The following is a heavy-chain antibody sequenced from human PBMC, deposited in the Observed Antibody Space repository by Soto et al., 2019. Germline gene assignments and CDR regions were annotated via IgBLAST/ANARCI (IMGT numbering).Heavy chain of an antibody. D-gene: IGHD6-6*01. CDR2: ISAYNGNT. V-gene: IGHV1-18*01. J-gene: IGHJ6*03. CDR1: GYTFTNYG. Sequence: QVQLLQSGAEVKKPGASVKVSCKASGYTFTNYGITWVRQAPGQGLEWMGWISAYNGNTHYTQRLQGRVTMTTDTSTSTAYMGLRGLRSDDTAVYYCARVRPLVGYFYSYMDVWGKGTTVTVSS. CDR3: ARVRPLVGYFYSYMDV.